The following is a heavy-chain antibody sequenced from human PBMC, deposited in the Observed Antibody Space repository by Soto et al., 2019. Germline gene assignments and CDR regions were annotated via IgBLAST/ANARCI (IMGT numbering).Heavy chain of an antibody. D-gene: IGHD6-19*01. V-gene: IGHV3-21*01. CDR3: ARDRSSSGWYYYYGMDV. CDR1: GFTFSSYS. CDR2: ISSSSSYI. Sequence: VGSLRLSCAASGFTFSSYSMNWVRQAPGKGLEWVSSISSSSSYIYYADSVKGRFTISRDNAKNSLYLQMNSLRAEDTAVYYCARDRSSSGWYYYYGMDVWGQGTTVTVSS. J-gene: IGHJ6*02.